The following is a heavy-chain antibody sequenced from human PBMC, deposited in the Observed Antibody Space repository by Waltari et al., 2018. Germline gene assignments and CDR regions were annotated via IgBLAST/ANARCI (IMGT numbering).Heavy chain of an antibody. Sequence: EVQLVESGGSLLQPGGSLRLSCAASGFTFSNYAMNWVRRAPGKGLEWVSGISGRGGRTYYVESVKGRFTISRDNSKNTLYLQMNSLRVEDTAIYYCAKGTMTTVTEDGFDIWGQGTLVTISS. CDR2: ISGRGGRT. CDR3: AKGTMTTVTEDGFDI. J-gene: IGHJ3*02. V-gene: IGHV3-23*04. CDR1: GFTFSNYA. D-gene: IGHD4-17*01.